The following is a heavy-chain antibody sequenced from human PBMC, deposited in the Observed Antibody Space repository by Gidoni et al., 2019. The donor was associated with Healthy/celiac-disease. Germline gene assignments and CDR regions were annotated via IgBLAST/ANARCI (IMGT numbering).Heavy chain of an antibody. CDR3: AREGSITIFVGY. CDR1: EFTFSSYT. CDR2: ISSSSSYI. D-gene: IGHD3-3*01. Sequence: EVQLVESGGGLVKPGGSLSLSCAASEFTFSSYTMNWVRQAPGKGLEWVSSISSSSSYIYYADSVKGRFTISRDNAKNSLYLQMNSLRAEDTAVYYCAREGSITIFVGYWGQGTLVTVSS. V-gene: IGHV3-21*01. J-gene: IGHJ4*02.